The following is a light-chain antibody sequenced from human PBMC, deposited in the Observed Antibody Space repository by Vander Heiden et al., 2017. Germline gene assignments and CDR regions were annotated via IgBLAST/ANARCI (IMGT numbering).Light chain of an antibody. Sequence: DIQMTQSPSTLSASVGDRVTITCRASQSVSSWLAWYQQKPGKAPKLLIYKASTLESGVPSRFSGSGSGTEFTLTISSLQPDDFATYYCQQYESYWTFVQGTKVEIK. V-gene: IGKV1-5*03. J-gene: IGKJ1*01. CDR3: QQYESYWT. CDR1: QSVSSW. CDR2: KAS.